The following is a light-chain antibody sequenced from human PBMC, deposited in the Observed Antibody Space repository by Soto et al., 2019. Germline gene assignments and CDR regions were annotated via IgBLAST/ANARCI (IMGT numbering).Light chain of an antibody. Sequence: DIQMTQSPSSLSASVGDRVTITCRASQSISIYLNLYQQKPGRAPKLLISAASNLQSGVPSRFSGSGSGTDFTLTISSLQPEDFATYYCQQSFSIPSWTFGQGTKVDIK. CDR3: QQSFSIPSWT. J-gene: IGKJ1*01. CDR1: QSISIY. CDR2: AAS. V-gene: IGKV1-39*01.